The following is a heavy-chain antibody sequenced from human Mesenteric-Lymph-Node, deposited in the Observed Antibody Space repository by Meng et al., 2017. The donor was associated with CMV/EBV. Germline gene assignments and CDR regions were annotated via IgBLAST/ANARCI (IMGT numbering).Heavy chain of an antibody. CDR2: VYYGGNT. CDR1: GYSIVGSDYS. D-gene: IGHD2/OR15-2a*01. V-gene: IGHV4-39*01. CDR3: ARLWNSAFFYYFDY. J-gene: IGHJ4*01. Sequence: GYSIVGSDYSWAWIRQPPGKGLEWIGTVYYGGNTYYNPSLKSRLTISVDTSKNRFSLRLTSVTAADTALYFCARLWNSAFFYYFDYWGPGTLVTVSS.